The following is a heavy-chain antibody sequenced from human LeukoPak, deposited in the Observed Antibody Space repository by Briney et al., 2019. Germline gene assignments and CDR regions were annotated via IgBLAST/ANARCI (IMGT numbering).Heavy chain of an antibody. D-gene: IGHD1-1*01. CDR1: GFSFSSYA. V-gene: IGHV3-30*04. CDR2: ISYDGTYK. J-gene: IGHJ4*02. Sequence: PGRSLRLSCEASGFSFSSYAMHWVRQAPGKGLECVAVISYDGTYKYYADSVKGRFTVSRDNSKNTLYLEMSSLRAEDTAVYYCAREWDGTYYFDYWGQGTLVTVSS. CDR3: AREWDGTYYFDY.